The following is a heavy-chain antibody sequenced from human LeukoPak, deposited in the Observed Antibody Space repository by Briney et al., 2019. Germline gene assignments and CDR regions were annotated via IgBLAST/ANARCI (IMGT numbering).Heavy chain of an antibody. CDR1: GGSFSGYY. Sequence: SETLSLTCAVYGGSFSGYYWSWIRQPPGKGLEWIGEINHSGSTNYNPSLKSRVTISVDTSKNQFSLKLSSVTAADTAVYYCARKDRYYYGLGSYGIDYWGQGTLVTVSS. V-gene: IGHV4-34*01. D-gene: IGHD3-10*01. CDR3: ARKDRYYYGLGSYGIDY. J-gene: IGHJ4*02. CDR2: INHSGST.